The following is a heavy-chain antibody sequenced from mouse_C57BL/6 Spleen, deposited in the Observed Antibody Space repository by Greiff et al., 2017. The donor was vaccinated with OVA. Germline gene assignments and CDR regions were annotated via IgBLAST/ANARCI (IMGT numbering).Heavy chain of an antibody. CDR2: IYPSDGST. D-gene: IGHD1-1*01. Sequence: VLLQQSGPELVKPGASVKLSCQASGYTFTSYDITWVKQRPGQGLEWIGSIYPSDGSTKSNATFTGKATLTVDTSSSTAYMERHSLTSEDSAVYFCARKDYYGSTFDYWGQGTTLTVAS. V-gene: IGHV1-85*01. CDR3: ARKDYYGSTFDY. CDR1: GYTFTSYD. J-gene: IGHJ2*01.